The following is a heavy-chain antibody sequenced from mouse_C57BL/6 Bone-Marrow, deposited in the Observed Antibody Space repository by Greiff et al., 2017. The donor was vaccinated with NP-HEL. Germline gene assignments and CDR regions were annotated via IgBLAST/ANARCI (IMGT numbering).Heavy chain of an antibody. CDR2: IDPANGNT. CDR3: ALRYPCSYFDV. J-gene: IGHJ1*03. Sequence: VQLQQSVAELVRPGASVKLSCTASGFNIKNTYMNWVKQRPEQGLEWIGRIDPANGNTKYAAKFKGKATITVDTSSNTAYLQLSSLTSEYTAIYYCALRYPCSYFDVWGTGTTVTVSS. V-gene: IGHV14-3*01. CDR1: GFNIKNTY. D-gene: IGHD1-1*01.